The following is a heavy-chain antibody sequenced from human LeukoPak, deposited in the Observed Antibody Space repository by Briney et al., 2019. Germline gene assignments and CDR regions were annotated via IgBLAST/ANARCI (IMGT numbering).Heavy chain of an antibody. Sequence: GGSLRLSCAVSGFTFNNAWMSWVRQTPGKGLEWVGRIKSKTDGGTADYAAPVKGRFTISRDDSRNTLYLQMNSLKTEDTAVYYCATQERPKTWGRGTLVTVSS. D-gene: IGHD1-26*01. CDR2: IKSKTDGGTA. CDR1: GFTFNNAW. V-gene: IGHV3-15*01. J-gene: IGHJ5*02. CDR3: ATQERPKT.